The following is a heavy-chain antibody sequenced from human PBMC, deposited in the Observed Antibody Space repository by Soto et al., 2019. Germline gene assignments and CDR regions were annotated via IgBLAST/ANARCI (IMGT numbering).Heavy chain of an antibody. CDR1: GYTFTSYG. Sequence: ASVKVSCKASGYTFTSYGISWVRQAPGQGLEWMGWISAYNGNTNYAQKLQGRVTMTTDTSTSTAYMELRSLRSDATAVYYCARDGHSRGELSFYYGMDVWGQGATVTVSS. CDR2: ISAYNGNT. V-gene: IGHV1-18*01. D-gene: IGHD1-26*01. J-gene: IGHJ6*02. CDR3: ARDGHSRGELSFYYGMDV.